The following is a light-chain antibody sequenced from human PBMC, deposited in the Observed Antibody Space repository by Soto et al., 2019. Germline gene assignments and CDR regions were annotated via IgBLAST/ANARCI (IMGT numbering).Light chain of an antibody. CDR2: KVS. CDR3: MQGSHWPPRYT. Sequence: DVVMTQSPLSLPVALGQPASISCRSSQSLVYGDGNTFFNWFHQRPGHSPRRLIYKVSNRDSGVQDQFXXSGSATDFTLRISRVEAEDVGVYYCMQGSHWPPRYTFGQGTKLEIK. V-gene: IGKV2-30*01. CDR1: QSLVYGDGNTF. J-gene: IGKJ2*01.